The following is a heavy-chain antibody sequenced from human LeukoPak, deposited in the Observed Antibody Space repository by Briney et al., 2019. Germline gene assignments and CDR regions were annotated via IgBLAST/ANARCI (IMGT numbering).Heavy chain of an antibody. D-gene: IGHD3-9*01. V-gene: IGHV3-53*01. CDR3: ARTPIYDILTARGAFHI. Sequence: GGSLRLSCAVSGFTVSSNYMSWVRQAPGKGLEWVSVIYSGGSTYYTDSVKGRFTISRDNFKNTLYLQMNSLRAEDTAVYYCARTPIYDILTARGAFHIWGQGTMVTVSS. CDR2: IYSGGST. J-gene: IGHJ3*02. CDR1: GFTVSSNY.